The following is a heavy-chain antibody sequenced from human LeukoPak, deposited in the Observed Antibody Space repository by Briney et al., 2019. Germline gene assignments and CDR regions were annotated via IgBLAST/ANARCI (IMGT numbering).Heavy chain of an antibody. V-gene: IGHV1-18*01. J-gene: IGHJ4*02. CDR2: LSTYNANT. D-gene: IGHD1-26*01. Sequence: ASVKVSCKASGYTFTSYAIFWVRQAPGQGLEWMGWLSTYNANTYYAQKFHDRVTMTTDTSTNTAYMELRSLRSDDTAVYYCATSRRGATLDYWGQGTLVTVSS. CDR1: GYTFTSYA. CDR3: ATSRRGATLDY.